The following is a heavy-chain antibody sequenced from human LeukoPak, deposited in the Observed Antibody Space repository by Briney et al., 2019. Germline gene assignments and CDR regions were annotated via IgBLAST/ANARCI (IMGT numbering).Heavy chain of an antibody. J-gene: IGHJ5*02. V-gene: IGHV3-30*04. CDR2: ISYDGSNK. CDR1: GFTFSSYA. Sequence: GGSLRLSCAASGFTFSSYAMHWVRQAPGKGLEWVAVISYDGSNKYYADSVKGRFTISRDNSKNTLYLQMNSLRAEDTAVYYCARAVADWFNPWGQGTLVTVSS. D-gene: IGHD6-19*01. CDR3: ARAVADWFNP.